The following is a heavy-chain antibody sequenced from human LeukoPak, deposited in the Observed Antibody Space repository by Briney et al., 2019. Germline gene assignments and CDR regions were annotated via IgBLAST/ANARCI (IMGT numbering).Heavy chain of an antibody. J-gene: IGHJ5*02. V-gene: IGHV4-39*01. CDR2: IYYSGST. CDR1: GGSISSSSYY. CDR3: ARHIKYYDFWSRHRGFDP. Sequence: PSETLSLTCTVSGGSISSSSYYWGWIRQPPGKGLEWIGSIYYSGSTYYNPSLKSRVTISVDTSKNQFSLKLSSVTAADTAVYYCARHIKYYDFWSRHRGFDPWGQGTLVTVSS. D-gene: IGHD3-3*01.